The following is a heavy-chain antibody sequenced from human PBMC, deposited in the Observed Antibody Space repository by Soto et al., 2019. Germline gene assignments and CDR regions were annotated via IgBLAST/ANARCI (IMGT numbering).Heavy chain of an antibody. Sequence: ASVKVSCKASAYTFTSMQIHWVRQARGQRLEWIGWIVVGSGNTDYAQKFQERVTITRDLSTSTAHMELSSLRSEDTAVYYCAAVPPLPFWGQGTLVTVSS. CDR3: AAVPPLPF. J-gene: IGHJ4*02. CDR1: AYTFTSMQ. CDR2: IVVGSGNT. V-gene: IGHV1-58*02.